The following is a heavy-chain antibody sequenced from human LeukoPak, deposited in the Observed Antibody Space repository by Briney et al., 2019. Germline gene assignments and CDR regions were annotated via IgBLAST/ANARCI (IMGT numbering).Heavy chain of an antibody. V-gene: IGHV3-74*01. CDR2: ISPDGSTT. J-gene: IGHJ4*02. D-gene: IGHD2-21*02. CDR1: QFTFKNYW. Sequence: PGGSLRLSCVASQFTFKNYWMHWVRQAPGRGLEWLSYISPDGSTTTYADSVRRLFTISSNNANNTQYLQMNILRAEDTAVYFCATAWSYWGQGTLVTVSS. CDR3: ATAWSY.